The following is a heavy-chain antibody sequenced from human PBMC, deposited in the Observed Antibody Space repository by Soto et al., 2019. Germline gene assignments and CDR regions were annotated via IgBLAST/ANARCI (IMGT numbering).Heavy chain of an antibody. CDR3: ARLFSPVDDILTGPPIPGPTKYYFDY. CDR1: GYSFTSYW. Sequence: GESLKISCKGSGYSFTSYWIGWVRQMPGKGLEWMGIIYPGDSDTRYSPSFQGQVTISADKSISTAYLQWSSLKASDTAMYYCARLFSPVDDILTGPPIPGPTKYYFDYWGQGTLVTVSS. J-gene: IGHJ4*02. D-gene: IGHD3-9*01. CDR2: IYPGDSDT. V-gene: IGHV5-51*01.